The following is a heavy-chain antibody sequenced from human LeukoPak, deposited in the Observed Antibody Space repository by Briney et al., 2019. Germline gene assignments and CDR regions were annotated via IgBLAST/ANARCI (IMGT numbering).Heavy chain of an antibody. J-gene: IGHJ4*02. D-gene: IGHD4-11*01. CDR1: GYTFTSNY. CDR3: AIDLQGSSTFDY. V-gene: IGHV1-46*01. CDR2: ISPSGGGT. Sequence: GASVKVSCKASGYTFTSNYMHWVRQAPGQGLEWMGIISPSGGGTTYAQKLQGRATMTRDTSTNTVYIELSSLRTDDTAVYYWAIDLQGSSTFDYWGQGTLVTVSS.